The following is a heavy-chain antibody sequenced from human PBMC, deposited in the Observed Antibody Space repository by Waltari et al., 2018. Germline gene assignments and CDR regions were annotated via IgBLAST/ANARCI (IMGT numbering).Heavy chain of an antibody. CDR3: AKSHQGGFDY. CDR1: GFTFSHYG. V-gene: IGHV3-30*18. CDR2: IRFDGSKD. J-gene: IGHJ4*02. Sequence: QVQLVESGGGVVQPGKSLRLSCAASGFTFSHYGMHWVRQAPGKGLEWVAAIRFDGSKDWYADSVKDRFTISRDNSKNTLFLQMNSLRAEDTAVYYCAKSHQGGFDYWGQGTLVTVSS. D-gene: IGHD3-16*01.